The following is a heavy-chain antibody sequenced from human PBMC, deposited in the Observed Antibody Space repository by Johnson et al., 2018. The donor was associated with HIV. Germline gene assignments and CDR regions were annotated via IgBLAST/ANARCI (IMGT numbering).Heavy chain of an antibody. J-gene: IGHJ3*02. V-gene: IGHV3-20*04. D-gene: IGHD1-26*01. Sequence: VQLVESGGGVVRPGGSLRLSCAASGFTFDDYGMSWVRQAPGKGLEWVYGINWNGGSTGYADSVKGRFTISRDNAKNSLYLQMNSLRAEDTALYYCAREGEDIVGAPLGAFDIWGQGTMVTVSS. CDR2: INWNGGST. CDR3: AREGEDIVGAPLGAFDI. CDR1: GFTFDDYG.